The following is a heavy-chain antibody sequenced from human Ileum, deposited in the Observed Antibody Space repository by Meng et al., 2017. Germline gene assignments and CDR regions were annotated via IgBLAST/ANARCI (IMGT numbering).Heavy chain of an antibody. D-gene: IGHD6-13*01. CDR2: VYYSGSA. CDR3: ASSIASVVGYYFDY. V-gene: IGHV4-31*03. CDR1: GGSFGSGGYY. J-gene: IGHJ4*02. Sequence: QGQLQESGPGLVKPSQTLSLTCTVSGGSFGSGGYYWSWIRQHPERGLEWIGYVYYSGSAYYNPSLKSRVAISVDTSKNQFSLKLSSVTAADTAVYYCASSIASVVGYYFDYWGQGTLVTVFS.